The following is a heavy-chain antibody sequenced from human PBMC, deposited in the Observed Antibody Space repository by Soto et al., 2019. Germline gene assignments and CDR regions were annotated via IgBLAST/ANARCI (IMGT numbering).Heavy chain of an antibody. J-gene: IGHJ5*02. V-gene: IGHV3-30*18. CDR1: GFSISSYG. D-gene: IGHD6-19*01. CDR2: VAYDGSYQ. CDR3: AKDHVNSGPSPDWFDP. Sequence: QVQLVESGGGVVQPGWSLRLSCAASGFSISSYGMHWVRQTPGKGLQWVAVVAYDGSYQHYADSVKGRFTISRDISKNTLFLEMDSLKPDDTAVYYCAKDHVNSGPSPDWFDPWSQGTLVTVSS.